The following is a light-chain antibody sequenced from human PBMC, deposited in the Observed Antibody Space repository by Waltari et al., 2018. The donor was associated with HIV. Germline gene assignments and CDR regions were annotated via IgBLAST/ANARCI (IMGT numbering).Light chain of an antibody. J-gene: IGLJ1*01. Sequence: SYDLTQPPSVSMSPGQTTSITCSGDNLGAKYVCWYQQKPGQSPIMIIYQDHKRPSGIPERFSGSNSGTTATLTITGTQAVDEADYYCQTWDSDNYVFGPGTKVTVL. CDR1: NLGAKY. V-gene: IGLV3-1*01. CDR2: QDH. CDR3: QTWDSDNYV.